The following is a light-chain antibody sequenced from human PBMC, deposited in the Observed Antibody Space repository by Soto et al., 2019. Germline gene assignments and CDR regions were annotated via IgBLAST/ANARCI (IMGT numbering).Light chain of an antibody. CDR2: QDG. CDR3: QAWASSTVI. V-gene: IGLV3-1*01. CDR1: KLGDKY. Sequence: SYELTQPPSVSVSPGQTASIACSGHKLGDKYACWYQQKPGQSPVLVIYQDGKRPSGIPERFSGSNSGNTATLTISRAQAGDEADYYCQAWASSTVIFGGGTKLTVL. J-gene: IGLJ2*01.